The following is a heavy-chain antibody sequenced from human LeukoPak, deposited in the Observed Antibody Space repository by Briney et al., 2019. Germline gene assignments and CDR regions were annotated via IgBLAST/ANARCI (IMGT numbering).Heavy chain of an antibody. D-gene: IGHD3-10*01. CDR3: ARTYYGSGSYHLDY. Sequence: GASVKVSCKASGYTFTSYAMNWVRQAPGQGLEWMGWINTNTGNPTYAQGFTGRFVFSLDTSVSTAYLQISSLKAEDTAVCYCARTYYGSGSYHLDYWGQGTLVTVSS. CDR1: GYTFTSYA. V-gene: IGHV7-4-1*02. J-gene: IGHJ4*02. CDR2: INTNTGNP.